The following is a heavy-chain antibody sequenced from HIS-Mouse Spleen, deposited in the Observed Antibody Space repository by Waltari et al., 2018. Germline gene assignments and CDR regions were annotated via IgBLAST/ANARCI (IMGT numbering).Heavy chain of an antibody. V-gene: IGHV4-34*01. CDR2: INHSGST. CDR3: ARPYSSSWYDAFDI. D-gene: IGHD6-13*01. Sequence: QVQLQQWGAGLLKPSETLSLTCAVYGGSFSGYYWSWIRQPPGKGLEWIGEINHSGSTNYNPSLKSRVTISVDTSKNQFSLMLSSVTAADTAVYYCARPYSSSWYDAFDIWGQGTMVTVSS. CDR1: GGSFSGYY. J-gene: IGHJ3*02.